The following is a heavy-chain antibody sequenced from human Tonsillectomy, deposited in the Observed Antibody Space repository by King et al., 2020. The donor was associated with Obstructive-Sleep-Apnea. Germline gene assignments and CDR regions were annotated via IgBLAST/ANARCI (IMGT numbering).Heavy chain of an antibody. D-gene: IGHD4-17*01. CDR2: ITSSGSSI. CDR3: ARYYGDRRNPTSYTYYGMDV. V-gene: IGHV3-11*01. J-gene: IGHJ6*02. Sequence: VQLVESGGGLVKPGGSLRLSCAASGFTFSDYYMSWIRQAPGKGREWVSYITSSGSSIEYADSVRGRFTISRDNAKNSLYLQMNSLRAEDTAVYYCARYYGDRRNPTSYTYYGMDVWGQGTTVTVSS. CDR1: GFTFSDYY.